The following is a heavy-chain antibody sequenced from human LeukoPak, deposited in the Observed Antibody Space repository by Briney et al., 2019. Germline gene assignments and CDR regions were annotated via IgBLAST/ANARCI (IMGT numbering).Heavy chain of an antibody. D-gene: IGHD3-22*01. CDR1: GYTFTGYY. V-gene: IGHV1-2*02. CDR3: AREYYYDSSGYYLANWFDP. CDR2: INPNSGGT. J-gene: IGHJ5*02. Sequence: GASVKVSCKASGYTFTGYYMHWVRQAPGQGLEWMGWINPNSGGTNYAQKFQGRVTMTRDTSISTAYMELSRLRSDDTAVYYCAREYYYDSSGYYLANWFDPRGQGTLVTVSS.